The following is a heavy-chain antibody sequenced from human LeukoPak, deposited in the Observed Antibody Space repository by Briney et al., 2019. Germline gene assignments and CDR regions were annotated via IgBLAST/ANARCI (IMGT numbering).Heavy chain of an antibody. CDR3: ARVEAILTDYYDYVWGSYRFEY. D-gene: IGHD3-16*02. J-gene: IGHJ4*02. Sequence: ASVKVSCKASGGTFSSYAISWVRQAPGQGLEWMGWISAYNGNTNYAQKLQGRVTMTTDTSTSTAYMELRSLRSDDTAVYYCARVEAILTDYYDYVWGSYRFEYWGQGTLVTVSS. V-gene: IGHV1-18*01. CDR2: ISAYNGNT. CDR1: GGTFSSYA.